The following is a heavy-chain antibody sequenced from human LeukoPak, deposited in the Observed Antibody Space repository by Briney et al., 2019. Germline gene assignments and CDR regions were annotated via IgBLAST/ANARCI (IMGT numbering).Heavy chain of an antibody. J-gene: IGHJ4*02. Sequence: GRSLRLSCAASGFTFSSYGMHWVRQAPGKGLEWVAVISYDGSNKYYADSVKGRFTISRDNSKNTLYLQMNSLRAEDTAVYYCAKDSRDYDWVSGTDYWGQGTLVTVSS. V-gene: IGHV3-30*18. D-gene: IGHD5-12*01. CDR1: GFTFSSYG. CDR3: AKDSRDYDWVSGTDY. CDR2: ISYDGSNK.